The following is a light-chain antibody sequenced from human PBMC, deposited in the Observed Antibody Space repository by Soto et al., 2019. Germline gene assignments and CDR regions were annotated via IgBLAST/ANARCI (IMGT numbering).Light chain of an antibody. V-gene: IGKV1-27*01. CDR2: ATS. CDR1: QGLSSY. Sequence: IQMTQSESSVSGSVGDRATITCRASQGLSSYLAWYQQKPGKVPKLLVSATSTLQSGVPSRFSGSGSGTDFTLTISSLQPEDGATYYCQRYNSVPPAFGQGTKVDI. CDR3: QRYNSVPPA. J-gene: IGKJ1*01.